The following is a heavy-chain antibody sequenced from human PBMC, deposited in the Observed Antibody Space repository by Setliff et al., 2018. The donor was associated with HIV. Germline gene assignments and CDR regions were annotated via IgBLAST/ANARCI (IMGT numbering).Heavy chain of an antibody. Sequence: ASVKVSCKASGYTFTSFDINWVRQATGQGLEWMGWMSPNSGYTVYAQKFQGRVTMTSSTSISTAYMELSRLRSEDTAVYYCARIVRPSYYYYYYMDVWGKGTTVTVSS. CDR3: ARIVRPSYYYYYYMDV. V-gene: IGHV1-8*02. CDR2: MSPNSGYT. J-gene: IGHJ6*03. CDR1: GYTFTSFD. D-gene: IGHD3-10*02.